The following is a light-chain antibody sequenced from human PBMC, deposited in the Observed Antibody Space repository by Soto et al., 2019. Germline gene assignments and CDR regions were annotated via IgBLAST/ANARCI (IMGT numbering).Light chain of an antibody. CDR1: QGIRTD. V-gene: IGKV1-6*01. J-gene: IGKJ3*01. CDR2: AAS. Sequence: AIQMTQSPSSLYASVGDRVTITCRASQGIRTDLDWFQQKPGKAPKLLIYAASNLQSGVPARFSGSGSGTDFTLTISSLQPEDFATYYCLQKYFYPFTFCPGTKVDIK. CDR3: LQKYFYPFT.